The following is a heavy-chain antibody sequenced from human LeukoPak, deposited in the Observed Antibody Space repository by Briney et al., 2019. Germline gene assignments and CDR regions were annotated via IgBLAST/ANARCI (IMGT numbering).Heavy chain of an antibody. J-gene: IGHJ5*02. V-gene: IGHV4-34*01. CDR1: GFTFSYYS. CDR3: ARGLAFSSGWTGPWFDP. Sequence: GSLRLSCAASGFTFSYYSMNWIRQPPGKGLEWIGEINHSGSTNYNPSLKSRVTISVDTSKNQFSLKLSSVTAADTAVYYCARGLAFSSGWTGPWFDPWGQGTLVTVSS. CDR2: INHSGST. D-gene: IGHD6-19*01.